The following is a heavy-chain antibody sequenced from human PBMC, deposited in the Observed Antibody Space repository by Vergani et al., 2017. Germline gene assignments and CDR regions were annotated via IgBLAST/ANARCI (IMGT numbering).Heavy chain of an antibody. CDR1: GGSFSGYY. Sequence: QVQLQQWGAGLLKPSETLSLTCAVYGGSFSGYYWSWIRQPPGKGLEWIGEINHSGSTNYNPSLKSRVTISVDTSKNQFSLKLSSVTAADTAVYYCARGRGYYYDSTVYWYFDLWGRGTLVTVSS. D-gene: IGHD3-22*01. CDR2: INHSGST. V-gene: IGHV4-34*01. CDR3: ARGRGYYYDSTVYWYFDL. J-gene: IGHJ2*01.